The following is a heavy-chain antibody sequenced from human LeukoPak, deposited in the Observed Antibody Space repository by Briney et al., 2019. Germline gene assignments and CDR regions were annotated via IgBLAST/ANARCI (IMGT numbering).Heavy chain of an antibody. J-gene: IGHJ6*03. CDR1: GFTFSNYW. CDR3: ARDNGVVHGVYYMDV. CDR2: IKQDGSEK. V-gene: IGHV3-7*01. Sequence: RGCLRLSCAASGFTFSNYWMTWVRQAPGKGLEWLADIKQDGSEKLYVKSVRGRFTISRDNAKMSLFLQMNSLRAEDTAVYYCARDNGVVHGVYYMDVWGKGTTVTVS. D-gene: IGHD3-3*01.